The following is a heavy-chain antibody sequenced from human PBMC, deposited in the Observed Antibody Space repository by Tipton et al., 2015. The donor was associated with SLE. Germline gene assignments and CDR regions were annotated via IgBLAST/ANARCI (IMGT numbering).Heavy chain of an antibody. CDR3: ARRGRGQQLSGYFDY. J-gene: IGHJ4*02. V-gene: IGHV3-11*01. Sequence: SLRLSCAASGFTFSDYYMSWSRQAPGEGLEWVSYISSSGSTIYYADSVKGRLTISRDNAKNSLYLQMNILRAEDTAVYYCARRGRGQQLSGYFDYWGVGTLVTVSS. CDR2: ISSSGSTI. CDR1: GFTFSDYY. D-gene: IGHD6-13*01.